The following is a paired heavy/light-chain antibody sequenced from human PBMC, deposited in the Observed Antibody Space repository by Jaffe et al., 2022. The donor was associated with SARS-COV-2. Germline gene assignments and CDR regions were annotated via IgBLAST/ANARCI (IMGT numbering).Light chain of an antibody. CDR1: SSDVGGYEY. CDR3: SSYTSSSAWV. CDR2: DVS. Sequence: QSALTQPASVSGSPGQSITISCTGTSSDVGGYEYVSWYQQHPGKAPKVMIYDVSNRPSGVSNRFSGSKSGNTASLTISGLQAEDEGDYYCSSYTSSSAWVFGGGTKLTVL. V-gene: IGLV2-14*01. J-gene: IGLJ3*02.
Heavy chain of an antibody. CDR1: GYTFRSYW. Sequence: EVQMVQSGAEVKKPGESLKISCKGSGYTFRSYWIAWVRQMPGKGLEWMGIIYPGDSETRYSPSFQGQVTFSADKSITTAYLQWSSLKASDTAMYYCARMAYSLSGPAKYFQLWGQGTLVTVSS. CDR3: ARMAYSLSGPAKYFQL. CDR2: IYPGDSET. V-gene: IGHV5-51*01. D-gene: IGHD3-10*01. J-gene: IGHJ1*01.